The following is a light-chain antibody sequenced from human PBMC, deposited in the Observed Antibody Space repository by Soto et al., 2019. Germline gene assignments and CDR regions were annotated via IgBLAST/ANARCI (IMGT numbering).Light chain of an antibody. CDR1: QSISSY. J-gene: IGKJ1*01. Sequence: DIPITPSPSSLSASVGDRVTLPFPASQSISSYLNWYQQKPGKAHKLLIYAAYSLQSGVQSRFSGSGSGTDFTLTIRSLQPEDFATYYCKQSYSTPRTFGQGTKVDIK. V-gene: IGKV1-39*01. CDR2: AAY. CDR3: KQSYSTPRT.